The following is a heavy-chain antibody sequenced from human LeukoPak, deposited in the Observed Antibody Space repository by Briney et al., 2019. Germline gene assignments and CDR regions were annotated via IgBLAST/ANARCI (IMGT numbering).Heavy chain of an antibody. CDR1: GYTFTSYY. V-gene: IGHV1-46*01. J-gene: IGHJ4*02. D-gene: IGHD5-24*01. CDR2: INPSGGST. Sequence: ASVKVSCKASGYTFTSYYMHWVRQAPGQGLEWMGIINPSGGSTSYAQKFQGRVTMTRDMSTSTVYMELSSLRSEDTAVYYCARETRQGWLQFGFDYWGQGTLVTVSS. CDR3: ARETRQGWLQFGFDY.